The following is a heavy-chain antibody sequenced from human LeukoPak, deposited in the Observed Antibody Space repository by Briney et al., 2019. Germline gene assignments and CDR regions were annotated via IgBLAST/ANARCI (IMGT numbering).Heavy chain of an antibody. J-gene: IGHJ3*02. D-gene: IGHD4-11*01. Sequence: GGSLRLSCEASGSDFSNHYMSWVRQAPGKGLEWVAAISYGGSGEYYVDPVKGRFAISRDDAKNSLDLQMNSLRVGDTAVYYCTRLQSYAFAIWGQGTVVTVSA. CDR1: GSDFSNHY. V-gene: IGHV3-7*01. CDR3: TRLQSYAFAI. CDR2: ISYGGSGE.